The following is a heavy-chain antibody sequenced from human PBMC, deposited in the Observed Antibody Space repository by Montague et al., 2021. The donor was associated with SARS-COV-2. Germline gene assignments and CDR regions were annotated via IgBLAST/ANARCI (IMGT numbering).Heavy chain of an antibody. CDR3: ARRGRKLLPVATTIGGFDY. CDR2: IYDSGST. V-gene: IGHV4-39*02. Sequence: SDTLSLTCTVSGGSISSNNYYWDWIRQPPGKGLEWIGSIYDSGSTYYNPSLKSRVTISVDTSKNHFSRKLNSVTAADTAVYYCARRGRKLLPVATTIGGFDYWGQGTMVTVSS. D-gene: IGHD5-12*01. J-gene: IGHJ4*01. CDR1: GGSISSNNYY.